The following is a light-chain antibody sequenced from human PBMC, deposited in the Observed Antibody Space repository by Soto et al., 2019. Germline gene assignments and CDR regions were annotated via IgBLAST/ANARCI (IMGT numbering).Light chain of an antibody. CDR2: GAS. CDR1: QDIRSS. Sequence: IVMTQSPATLSVYRGERVTLSCRASQDIRSSLAWYQQKPGQAPRLLIYGASIRATGVPATFSGSGSGTEFTLSISSLQSEHLGVYYCQQDSSWPLTFGGGTKVDNK. CDR3: QQDSSWPLT. V-gene: IGKV3-15*01. J-gene: IGKJ4*01.